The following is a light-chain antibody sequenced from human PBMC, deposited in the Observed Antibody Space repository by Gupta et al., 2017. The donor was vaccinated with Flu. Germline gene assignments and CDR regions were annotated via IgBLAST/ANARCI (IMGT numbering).Light chain of an antibody. Sequence: EIVXXXSPXXLSXXPGERATLSCRASQSVGTSLAWYQQRPGQAPRLLIYDASNRATAIPARFLGGGSGTDFTLTISSLEPEDFAVYYCQQRTNWLWTFGQGTKVEIK. CDR1: QSVGTS. J-gene: IGKJ1*01. CDR3: QQRTNWLWT. CDR2: DAS. V-gene: IGKV3-11*01.